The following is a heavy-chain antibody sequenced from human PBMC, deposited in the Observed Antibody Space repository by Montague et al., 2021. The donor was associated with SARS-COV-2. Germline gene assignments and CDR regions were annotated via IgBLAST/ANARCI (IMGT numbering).Heavy chain of an antibody. V-gene: IGHV6-1*01. CDR1: GDSVSSNRAA. J-gene: IGHJ4*02. CDR3: ALAVAGRGGYDY. Sequence: CAISGDSVSSNRAAWNWIRQSPSRGLEWLGRTYHRSKWYYEYAVSLKSRITINPDTSKNQFSLQVKSMTPEDTAVYYCALAVAGRGGYDYWGQGTLVTVSS. CDR2: TYHRSKWYY. D-gene: IGHD6-19*01.